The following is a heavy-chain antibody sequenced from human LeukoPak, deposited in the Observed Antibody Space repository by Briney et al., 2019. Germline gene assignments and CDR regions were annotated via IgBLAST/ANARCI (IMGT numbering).Heavy chain of an antibody. J-gene: IGHJ5*02. V-gene: IGHV1-18*01. CDR1: GYTFTSYG. Sequence: ASVTVSCKASGYTFTSYGISWVRQAPGQGLEWMGWISAYNGNTNYAQKLQGRVTMTTDTSTSTAYTELRSLRSDDTAVYYCARVDYDFWSGYRNNWFDPWGQGTLVTVSS. CDR2: ISAYNGNT. CDR3: ARVDYDFWSGYRNNWFDP. D-gene: IGHD3-3*01.